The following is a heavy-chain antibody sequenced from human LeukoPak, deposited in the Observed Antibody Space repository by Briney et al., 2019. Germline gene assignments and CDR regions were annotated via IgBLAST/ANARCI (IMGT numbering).Heavy chain of an antibody. V-gene: IGHV1-2*02. D-gene: IGHD6-13*01. J-gene: IGHJ5*02. Sequence: ASVKVSCKASGYTFTGYYMHWVRQAPGQGLEWMGWINPNSGGTNYAQKFQGRVTMTRDTSISTAYMELSRLRSDDTAVYYCARWGRIAAAGTSFWFDPWGQGTLATVSS. CDR1: GYTFTGYY. CDR2: INPNSGGT. CDR3: ARWGRIAAAGTSFWFDP.